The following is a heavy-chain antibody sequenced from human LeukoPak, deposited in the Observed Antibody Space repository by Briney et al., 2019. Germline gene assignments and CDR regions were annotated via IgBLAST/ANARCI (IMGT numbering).Heavy chain of an antibody. CDR2: VDPNSGGT. V-gene: IGHV1-2*02. CDR1: GYTFTGYY. D-gene: IGHD3-3*01. Sequence: ASVKVSCKASGYTFTGYYMHWVRQAPGQGLEWMGWVDPNSGGTKYAQKFQGRVTMTRDTSISTAYMELSRLKSDDTAVYFCARDRSGYCDYWGQGTQVTVSS. J-gene: IGHJ4*02. CDR3: ARDRSGYCDY.